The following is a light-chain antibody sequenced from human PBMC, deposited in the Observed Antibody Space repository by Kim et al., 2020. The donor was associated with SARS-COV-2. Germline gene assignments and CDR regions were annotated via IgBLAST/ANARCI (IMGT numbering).Light chain of an antibody. CDR1: SLRSYY. CDR3: NSRESSGYGV. V-gene: IGLV3-19*01. J-gene: IGLJ2*01. Sequence: SSELTQDPAVSVALGQTVRITCQGDSLRSYYASWYQQKPGQAPVLVIYGKNNRPSGIPDRFSGSSSGNTASLTITGAQAEDEADYYCNSRESSGYGVFGG. CDR2: GKN.